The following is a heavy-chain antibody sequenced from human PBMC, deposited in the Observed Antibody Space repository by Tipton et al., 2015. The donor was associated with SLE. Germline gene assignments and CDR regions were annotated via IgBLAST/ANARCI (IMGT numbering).Heavy chain of an antibody. CDR2: IGSSSSYI. J-gene: IGHJ3*02. D-gene: IGHD4-17*01. V-gene: IGHV3-21*03. CDR1: GFTFSSYS. Sequence: SLRLSCAASGFTFSSYSMNWVRQAPGKGLEWVSSIGSSSSYIYYADSAKGRFTISRDNAKNSLYLQMNSLRAEDTAVYYCARDHDYGVYAFDIWGQGTMVTVSS. CDR3: ARDHDYGVYAFDI.